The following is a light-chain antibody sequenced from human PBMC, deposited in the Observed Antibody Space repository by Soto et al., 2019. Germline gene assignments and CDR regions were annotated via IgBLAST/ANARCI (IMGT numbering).Light chain of an antibody. J-gene: IGKJ5*01. CDR3: QQYNNWLIT. Sequence: EIVMTQFPATLSVSPGERATLSCRASQSVSSNLAWYQQKPGQAPRLLIYGASTRATGIPARFSGSRSGTEFTLTISSLQSEDFAVYYCQQYNNWLITFGQGTRLEIK. V-gene: IGKV3-15*01. CDR1: QSVSSN. CDR2: GAS.